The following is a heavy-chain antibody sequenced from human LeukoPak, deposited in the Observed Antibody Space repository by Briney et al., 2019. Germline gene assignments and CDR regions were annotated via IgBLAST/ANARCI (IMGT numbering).Heavy chain of an antibody. Sequence: GGSLRLSCAASGFTFDDYAMHWVRQAPGKGLERVSLISGDGGSTYYADSVKGRFTISRDNSKNSLYLQMNSLRTEDTALYYCAKDISSGSYYDAFDIWGQGTMVTVSS. J-gene: IGHJ3*02. CDR2: ISGDGGST. V-gene: IGHV3-43*02. D-gene: IGHD1-26*01. CDR3: AKDISSGSYYDAFDI. CDR1: GFTFDDYA.